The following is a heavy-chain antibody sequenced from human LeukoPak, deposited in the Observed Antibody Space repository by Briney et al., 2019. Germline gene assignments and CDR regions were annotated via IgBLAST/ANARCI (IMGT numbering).Heavy chain of an antibody. Sequence: ASVKVSYKASGYTFSGYAMHWVRQAPGRRFEWMGWIDAGNGDTRYSQKFQGRVTITRDTSASTAYIELRSLRSEDTAMYYCARGSTSDWPLDHWGQETLVTISS. CDR1: GYTFSGYA. J-gene: IGHJ4*02. V-gene: IGHV1-3*01. CDR3: ARGSTSDWPLDH. CDR2: IDAGNGDT. D-gene: IGHD2-2*01.